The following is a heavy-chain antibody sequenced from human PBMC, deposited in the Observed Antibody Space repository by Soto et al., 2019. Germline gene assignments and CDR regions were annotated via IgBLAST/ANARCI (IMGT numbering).Heavy chain of an antibody. CDR3: ARGGSSTRVVEEFGWFDP. CDR1: GGSISSGGYS. J-gene: IGHJ5*02. V-gene: IGHV4-30-2*01. Sequence: SETLSLTCAVSGGSISSGGYSWSWIRQPPGKGLEWIGYIYHSGSTYYNPSLKSRVTISVDRSKNQFSLKLSSVTAADTAVYYCARGGSSTRVVEEFGWFDPWGQGTLVTVSS. D-gene: IGHD2-2*01. CDR2: IYHSGST.